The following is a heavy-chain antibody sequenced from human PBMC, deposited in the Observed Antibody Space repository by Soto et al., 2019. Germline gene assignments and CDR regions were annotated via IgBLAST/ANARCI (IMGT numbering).Heavy chain of an antibody. D-gene: IGHD3-3*01. Sequence: PSETLSLTCAVYGGSFSGYYWSWIRQPPGKGLEWIGEINHSGSTNYNPSLKSRVTISVDTSKNQFSLKLSSVTAADTAVYYCARGGITIFGVVIRYYFDYWGQGTLVTVSS. CDR3: ARGGITIFGVVIRYYFDY. CDR2: INHSGST. J-gene: IGHJ4*02. CDR1: GGSFSGYY. V-gene: IGHV4-34*01.